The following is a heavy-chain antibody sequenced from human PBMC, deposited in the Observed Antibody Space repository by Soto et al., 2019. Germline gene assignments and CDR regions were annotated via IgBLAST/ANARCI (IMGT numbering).Heavy chain of an antibody. CDR1: GGSISYYY. J-gene: IGHJ4*02. CDR3: ARQYSSGWYYFDY. Sequence: SETLSLTCTVSGGSISYYYWSWIRQPPGKGLEWIGYIYYSGSTNYNPSLKSRVTISVDTSKNQFSLKLSSVTAADTAVYYCARQYSSGWYYFDYWGQGTLVTVSS. V-gene: IGHV4-59*08. CDR2: IYYSGST. D-gene: IGHD6-19*01.